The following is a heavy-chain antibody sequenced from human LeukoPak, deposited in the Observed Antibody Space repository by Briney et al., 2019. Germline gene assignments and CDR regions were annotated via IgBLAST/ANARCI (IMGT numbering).Heavy chain of an antibody. CDR1: GGPISSGDYY. V-gene: IGHV4-30-4*01. J-gene: IGHJ3*02. CDR3: ARDQRIQDDAFDI. CDR2: IYYSGNT. D-gene: IGHD5-18*01. Sequence: PSETLSLTCTVSGGPISSGDYYWSWIRQPPGKGLEWIGYIYYSGNTYYNPSLKSRVTISVDTSKNQLSLKLSSVTAADTAVYYCARDQRIQDDAFDIWGQGTMVTVSS.